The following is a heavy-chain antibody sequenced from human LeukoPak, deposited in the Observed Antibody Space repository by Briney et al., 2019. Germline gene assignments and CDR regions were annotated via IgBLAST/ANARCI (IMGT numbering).Heavy chain of an antibody. J-gene: IGHJ4*02. D-gene: IGHD4-17*01. CDR3: ARHLDYGDYYFDY. CDR2: IYYSGST. CDR1: GGSISSYY. V-gene: IGHV4-59*01. Sequence: PSETLSLTCTVSGGSISSYYWSWIRQPPGKGLEWIGYIYYSGSTNDNPSLKSRVTISVDTSKNQFSLKLSSVTAADTAVYYCARHLDYGDYYFDYWGQGTLVTVSS.